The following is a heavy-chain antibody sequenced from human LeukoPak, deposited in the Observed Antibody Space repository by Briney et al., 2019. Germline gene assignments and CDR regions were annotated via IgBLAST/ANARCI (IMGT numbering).Heavy chain of an antibody. D-gene: IGHD2-21*01. Sequence: SETLSLTCTVSGGSISTSDHYWGWIRQSPGKGLEWIGSIYHSGSTYYNPSLKSRVTISVDTSKNQFSLKLSSVTAADTAVYYCARNSIEYYYYYMDVWGKGTTVTISS. CDR3: ARNSIEYYYYYMDV. J-gene: IGHJ6*03. CDR1: GGSISTSDHY. V-gene: IGHV4-39*07. CDR2: IYHSGST.